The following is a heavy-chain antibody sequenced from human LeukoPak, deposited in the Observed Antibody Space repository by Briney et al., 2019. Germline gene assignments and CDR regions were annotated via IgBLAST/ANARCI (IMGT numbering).Heavy chain of an antibody. CDR3: ARGGSSGYAAFDI. V-gene: IGHV4-39*07. CDR1: GGSISSSSYY. Sequence: SETLSLTCTVYGGSISSSSYYWGWIRQPPGKGLEWIGSIYHSGSTYYNPSLKSRVTISVDTSKNQFSLKLSSVTAADTAVYYCARGGSSGYAAFDIWGQGTMVTVSS. D-gene: IGHD3-22*01. CDR2: IYHSGST. J-gene: IGHJ3*02.